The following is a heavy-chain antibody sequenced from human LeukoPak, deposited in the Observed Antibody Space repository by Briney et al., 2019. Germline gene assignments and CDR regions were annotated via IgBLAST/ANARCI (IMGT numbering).Heavy chain of an antibody. CDR2: INPSVGGT. V-gene: IGHV1-46*03. Sequence: AASVKVSCKAFGYXFTSYYIHWVRQAPGQGLEWMGIINPSVGGTTYARKFQGRVTMTRDTSTSTVYMELSSLRSEDTAVYYCARHGSGRYYPAEGRVDYWGQGTLVTVSS. J-gene: IGHJ4*02. CDR1: GYXFTSYY. CDR3: ARHGSGRYYPAEGRVDY. D-gene: IGHD3-10*01.